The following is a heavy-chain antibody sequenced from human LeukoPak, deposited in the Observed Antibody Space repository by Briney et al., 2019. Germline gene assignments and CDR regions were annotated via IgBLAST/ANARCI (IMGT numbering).Heavy chain of an antibody. CDR1: GFTFSTYW. D-gene: IGHD6-19*01. CDR2: IGSSGAIR. J-gene: IGHJ4*02. V-gene: IGHV3-48*04. Sequence: GGSLRLSCATSGFTFSTYWMHWVRQAPGKGLVWVSNIGSSGAIRHYADSVKGRFSISRDNAENSLFLQMNSLRVEDTGIYYCALLAVASDFDYWGQGALVTVSS. CDR3: ALLAVASDFDY.